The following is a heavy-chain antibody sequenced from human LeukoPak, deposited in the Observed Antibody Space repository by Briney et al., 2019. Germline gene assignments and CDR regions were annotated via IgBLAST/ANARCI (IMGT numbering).Heavy chain of an antibody. Sequence: PGGSLRLSCAASGFTFSIYDMHWVRQAPGKGLEWVAVISYDGSNKHYADSVKGRFTISRDSSKNTLYLQMNSLRAEDTAVYYCARLPPLLYYAFDIWGQGTMVTVSS. CDR3: ARLPPLLYYAFDI. J-gene: IGHJ3*02. CDR1: GFTFSIYD. D-gene: IGHD3-9*01. CDR2: ISYDGSNK. V-gene: IGHV3-30-3*01.